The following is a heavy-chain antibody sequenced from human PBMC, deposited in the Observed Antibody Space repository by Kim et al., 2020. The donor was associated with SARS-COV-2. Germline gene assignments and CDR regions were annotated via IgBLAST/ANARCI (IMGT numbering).Heavy chain of an antibody. V-gene: IGHV4-34*01. CDR3: ARVSRNCSSTSCYLGYYY. CDR1: GGSFSGYY. CDR2: INHSGST. Sequence: SETLSLTCAVYGGSFSGYYWSWIRQPPGKGLEWIGEINHSGSTNYNPSLKSRVTISVDTSKNQFSLKLSSVTAADTAVYYCARVSRNCSSTSCYLGYYY. D-gene: IGHD2-2*01. J-gene: IGHJ6*01.